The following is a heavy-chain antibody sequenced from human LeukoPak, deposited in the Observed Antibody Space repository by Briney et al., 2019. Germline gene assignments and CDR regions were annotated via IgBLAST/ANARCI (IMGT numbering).Heavy chain of an antibody. J-gene: IGHJ3*02. CDR1: GGSISSYY. V-gene: IGHV4-4*07. CDR2: IYTSGST. CDR3: ARTSYYYDSSGYDAYAFDI. Sequence: PSETLSLTCTVAGGSISSYYWSWIRQPAGKGLEWIGRIYTSGSTDYNPSLKSRVTMSVDTSKNQFSLKLSSVTAADTAVYYCARTSYYYDSSGYDAYAFDIWGQGTMVTVS. D-gene: IGHD3-22*01.